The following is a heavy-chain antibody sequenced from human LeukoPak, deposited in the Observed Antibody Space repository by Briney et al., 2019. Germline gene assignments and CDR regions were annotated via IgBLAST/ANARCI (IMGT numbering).Heavy chain of an antibody. CDR3: ARVQGSSGPGIFEY. CDR1: GFPFSNYW. CDR2: IKQDGSEN. D-gene: IGHD6-19*01. Sequence: GALRLSCAASGFPFSNYWMSWVRQAPGKGLGWVGNIKQDGSENFYVDSVKGRFTISGDNAKKSLYLQMNSLRVEDTAVYYCARVQGSSGPGIFEYWGQGTLVTVSS. J-gene: IGHJ4*02. V-gene: IGHV3-7*01.